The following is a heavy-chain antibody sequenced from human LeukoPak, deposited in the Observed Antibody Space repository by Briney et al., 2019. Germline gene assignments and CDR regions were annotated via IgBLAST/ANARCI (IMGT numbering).Heavy chain of an antibody. J-gene: IGHJ4*02. CDR3: ARVWYGGNKSPFDY. V-gene: IGHV4-31*03. CDR1: GGSISSGGYY. D-gene: IGHD4-23*01. CDR2: IYYSGST. Sequence: SSETLSLTCTVSGGSISSGGYYWSWIRQHPGKGLEWIGYIYYSGSTYYNPSLKSRVTISVDTSKNQFSLKLSSVTAADTAVYYCARVWYGGNKSPFDYWGQGTLVTVSS.